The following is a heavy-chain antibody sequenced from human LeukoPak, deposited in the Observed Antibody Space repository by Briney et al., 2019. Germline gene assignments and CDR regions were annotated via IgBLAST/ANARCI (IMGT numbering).Heavy chain of an antibody. V-gene: IGHV3-48*03. Sequence: GGSLRLSCAASGFTFSSHEMNWVRQAPGKGLEWVSYISSGGGTIQYGDSVKGRFTISRDNAKNSLYLQMDSLRAEDTAVYYCAKTTAGYSSGRYPGWPVDYWGQGTLVTVSS. CDR3: AKTTAGYSSGRYPGWPVDY. D-gene: IGHD6-19*01. J-gene: IGHJ4*02. CDR2: ISSGGGTI. CDR1: GFTFSSHE.